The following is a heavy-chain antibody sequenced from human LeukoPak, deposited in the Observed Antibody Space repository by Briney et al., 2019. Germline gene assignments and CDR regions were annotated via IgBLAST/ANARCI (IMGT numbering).Heavy chain of an antibody. CDR1: GFTFSSYG. V-gene: IGHV3-30*02. CDR2: IRYEGSKK. D-gene: IGHD4-17*01. Sequence: GGSLRLSCAASGFTFSSYGMHWVRQAPGKGLEWVAFIRYEGSKKYYADSVKVRFTLSRDNSKNTLYLQMNSLRAEDTAVYYCAKVVDGDYVAFDIWGQGKMVTVSS. CDR3: AKVVDGDYVAFDI. J-gene: IGHJ3*02.